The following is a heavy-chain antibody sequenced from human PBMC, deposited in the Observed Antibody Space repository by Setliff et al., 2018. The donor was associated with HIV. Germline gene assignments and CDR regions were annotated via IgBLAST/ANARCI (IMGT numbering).Heavy chain of an antibody. Sequence: PSETLSLTCAVSGYSISSGYYWGWIRQPPGKGLEWIGSIYHGGTTYYNPSLRSRVTISEDTSKNQFSLTLTSVTAADTAVYYCAREWLQHTGDDAFDVWGQGTMVTVSS. CDR3: AREWLQHTGDDAFDV. V-gene: IGHV4-38-2*02. J-gene: IGHJ3*01. CDR2: IYHGGTT. D-gene: IGHD5-12*01. CDR1: GYSISSGYY.